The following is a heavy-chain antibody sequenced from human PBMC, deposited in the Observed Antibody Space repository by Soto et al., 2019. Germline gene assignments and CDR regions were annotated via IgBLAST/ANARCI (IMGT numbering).Heavy chain of an antibody. V-gene: IGHV1-69*13. J-gene: IGHJ4*02. Sequence: SXKISLKASGGTXNSYAIGLVRQAPGQGLEWMGGIIPIFGTANYAQKFQGRVTINADESTSTAYMDLSSLRSEDTAVYYCERVGVEMATIYWSGPFDYWGQGTLGTVSS. D-gene: IGHD5-12*01. CDR2: IIPIFGTA. CDR3: ERVGVEMATIYWSGPFDY. CDR1: GGTXNSYA.